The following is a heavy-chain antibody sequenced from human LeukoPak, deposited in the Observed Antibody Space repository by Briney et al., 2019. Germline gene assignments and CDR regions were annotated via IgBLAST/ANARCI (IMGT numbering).Heavy chain of an antibody. CDR1: GFTVSSNY. V-gene: IGHV3-53*01. J-gene: IGHJ4*02. CDR2: IYSGGST. D-gene: IGHD6-13*01. CDR3: ARVRIAAAGTLDY. Sequence: GGSLRLSCAASGFTVSSNYMSWVRQAPGKRLEWVSVIYSGGSTYYADSVKGRFTISRDNSKNTLYLQMNSLRAEDTAVYYCARVRIAAAGTLDYWGQGTLVTVSS.